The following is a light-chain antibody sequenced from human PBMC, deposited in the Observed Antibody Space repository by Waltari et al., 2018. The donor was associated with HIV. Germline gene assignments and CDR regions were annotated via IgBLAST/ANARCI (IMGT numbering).Light chain of an antibody. V-gene: IGLV3-21*02. J-gene: IGLJ3*02. CDR3: CSYAGVYTRWV. Sequence: SYVLTQPPSVSVAPGQTARITCGGNNIAATKSVHWYRLNPGQAPVVVIYDDRDRPSGIPDRFSGSSSGDTATLTSSGLQAEDEADYYCCSYAGVYTRWVFGGGTKLTVL. CDR1: NIAATKS. CDR2: DDR.